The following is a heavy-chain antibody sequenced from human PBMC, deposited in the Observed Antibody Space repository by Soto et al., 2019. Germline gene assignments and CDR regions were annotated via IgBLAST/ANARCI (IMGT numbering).Heavy chain of an antibody. J-gene: IGHJ4*02. CDR3: AKVLRFGGVIGDFDY. V-gene: IGHV3-30*18. CDR2: ISYDGSNK. D-gene: IGHD3-16*02. CDR1: GFTFSSYG. Sequence: QVQLVESGGGVVQPGRSLRLSCAASGFTFSSYGMHWVRQAPGKVLEWVAVISYDGSNKYYADSVKGRFTISRDNSKNTLYLQMNSLRAEDTAVYYCAKVLRFGGVIGDFDYWGQGTLVTVSS.